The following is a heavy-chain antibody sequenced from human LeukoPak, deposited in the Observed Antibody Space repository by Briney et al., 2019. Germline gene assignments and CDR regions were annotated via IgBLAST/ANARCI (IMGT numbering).Heavy chain of an antibody. J-gene: IGHJ4*02. V-gene: IGHV4-59*01. CDR1: GGSISTYY. CDR2: IYYSGST. D-gene: IGHD3-9*01. CDR3: ARAELISFDWFTFDY. Sequence: ETLSLTCTVSGGSISTYYWNWIRQPPGKGLEWIGNIYYSGSTNYNPSLKSRVTISVDTSKIQFSLKLSSVTAADTAVYYCARAELISFDWFTFDYWGQGILVTVSS.